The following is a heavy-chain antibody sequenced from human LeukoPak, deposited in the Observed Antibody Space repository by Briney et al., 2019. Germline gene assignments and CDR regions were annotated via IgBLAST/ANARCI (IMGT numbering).Heavy chain of an antibody. CDR1: GLTFSNYA. D-gene: IGHD1-26*01. Sequence: PGGSLRLSCAASGLTFSNYAINWVRQAPGKGLEWVSGITGGGRYTYYADSVKGRFTISRDNSKNTLYLQMNNLRAEDTAVYYCAKNPGGGAADRIDYWGQGTLVTVSS. J-gene: IGHJ4*02. CDR2: ITGGGRYT. CDR3: AKNPGGGAADRIDY. V-gene: IGHV3-23*01.